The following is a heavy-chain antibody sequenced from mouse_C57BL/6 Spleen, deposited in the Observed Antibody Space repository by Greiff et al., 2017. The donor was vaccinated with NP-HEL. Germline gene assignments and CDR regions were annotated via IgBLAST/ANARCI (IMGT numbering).Heavy chain of an antibody. CDR1: GYTFTDYN. CDR2: INPNNGGT. D-gene: IGHD1-1*01. CDR3: ARESLYYYGSSPFAY. J-gene: IGHJ3*01. Sequence: EVQLQQSGPELVKPGASVKIPCKASGYTFTDYNMDWVKQSHGKSLEWIGDINPNNGGTIYNQKFKGKATLTVDKSSSTAYMELRSLTSEDTAVYYCARESLYYYGSSPFAYWGQGTLVTVSA. V-gene: IGHV1-18*01.